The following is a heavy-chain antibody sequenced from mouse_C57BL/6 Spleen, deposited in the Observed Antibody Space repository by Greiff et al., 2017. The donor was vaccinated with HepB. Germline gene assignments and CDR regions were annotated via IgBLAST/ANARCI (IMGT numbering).Heavy chain of an antibody. Sequence: QVQLKQPGAELVKPGASVKLSCKASGYTFTSYWMHWVKQRPGQGLEWIGMIHPNSGSTNYNEKFKSKATLTVDKSSSTAYMQLSSLTSEDSAVYYCASYYYGSSNWYFDVWGTGTTVTVSS. J-gene: IGHJ1*03. V-gene: IGHV1-64*01. D-gene: IGHD1-1*01. CDR2: IHPNSGST. CDR1: GYTFTSYW. CDR3: ASYYYGSSNWYFDV.